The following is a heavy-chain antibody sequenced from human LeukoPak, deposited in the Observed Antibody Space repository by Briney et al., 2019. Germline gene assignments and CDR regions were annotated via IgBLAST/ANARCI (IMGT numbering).Heavy chain of an antibody. CDR3: ARDEGWAFDY. Sequence: GGSLRLSCAASGFTFSSYAMHWVRQAPGKGLEWVAVISYDGSNKYYAGSVKGRFTISRDNSKNTLYLQMNSLRAEDTAVYYCARDEGWAFDYWGQGTQVTVSS. V-gene: IGHV3-30-3*01. CDR1: GFTFSSYA. D-gene: IGHD5-24*01. J-gene: IGHJ4*02. CDR2: ISYDGSNK.